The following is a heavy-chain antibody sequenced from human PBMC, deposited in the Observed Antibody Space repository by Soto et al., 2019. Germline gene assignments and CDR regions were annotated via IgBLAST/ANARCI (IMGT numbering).Heavy chain of an antibody. CDR2: CYAYDSDT. Sequence: GESLKISCKGSGYSFSSYWIAWVRLILGKGLEWMGSCYAYDSDTTYSASFQGQVTISADKSSSAAYLQWSSLKASDTAIYYCARNSLTGYYNYYYSMDVWGQGTTVTVFS. CDR3: ARNSLTGYYNYYYSMDV. CDR1: GYSFSSYW. V-gene: IGHV5-51*01. D-gene: IGHD3-9*01. J-gene: IGHJ6*02.